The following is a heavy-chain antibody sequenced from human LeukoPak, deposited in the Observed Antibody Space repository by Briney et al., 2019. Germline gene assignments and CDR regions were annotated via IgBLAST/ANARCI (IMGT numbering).Heavy chain of an antibody. D-gene: IGHD3-22*01. CDR1: GYTFTSYG. CDR3: ARVPHITMIVVVIRDDRAFDI. V-gene: IGHV1-18*01. CDR2: ISAYNGNT. Sequence: GASVKVSCKASGYTFTSYGISWVRQAPGQGLEWMGWISAYNGNTNYAQKLQGRVTMTTDTSTSTAYMELRSLRSDDTAVYYCARVPHITMIVVVIRDDRAFDIWGQGTMVTVSS. J-gene: IGHJ3*02.